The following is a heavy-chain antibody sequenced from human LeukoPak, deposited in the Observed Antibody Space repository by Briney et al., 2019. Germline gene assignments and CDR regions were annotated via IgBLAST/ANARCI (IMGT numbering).Heavy chain of an antibody. J-gene: IGHJ6*03. V-gene: IGHV1-18*01. CDR2: ISAYNGYT. Sequence: AASVKVSCKASGYTFTNYGISWVRQAPGQGREWMGWISAYNGYTNYAQRLQGRVSMTIDTSTSTAHMELRSLRSDDTAVYYCARIGDSYYYMDVWGKGTTVTVSS. CDR3: ARIGDSYYYMDV. CDR1: GYTFTNYG.